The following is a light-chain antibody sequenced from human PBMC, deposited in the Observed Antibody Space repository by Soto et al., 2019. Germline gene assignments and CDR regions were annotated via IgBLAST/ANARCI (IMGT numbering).Light chain of an antibody. CDR2: GAS. J-gene: IGKJ1*01. CDR1: QSVSSY. CDR3: QQYGSSRQT. Sequence: IVLTQSPGTLSLSPWERATLSCRASQSVSSYLAWYQQKPGQAPRLLIYGASSRATGIPDRFTGSGSGTDFTLTISRLEPEDFAVYYCQQYGSSRQTFGQGTKVDIK. V-gene: IGKV3-20*01.